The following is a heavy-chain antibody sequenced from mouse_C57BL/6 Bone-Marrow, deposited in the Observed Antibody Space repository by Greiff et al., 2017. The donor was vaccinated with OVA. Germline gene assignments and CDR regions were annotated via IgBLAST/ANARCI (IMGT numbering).Heavy chain of an antibody. CDR1: GYTFTSYW. CDR2: IHPNSGST. V-gene: IGHV1-64*01. D-gene: IGHD2-3*01. Sequence: QVQLQQPGAELVKPGASVKLSCKASGYTFTSYWMHWVKQRPGQGLEWIGMIHPNSGSTNYNEKFKSKATLTVDKYSSPDYMQLSSLTSEDSAVYYCERRFYDGYPSWFAYWGQGTLVTVSA. J-gene: IGHJ3*01. CDR3: ERRFYDGYPSWFAY.